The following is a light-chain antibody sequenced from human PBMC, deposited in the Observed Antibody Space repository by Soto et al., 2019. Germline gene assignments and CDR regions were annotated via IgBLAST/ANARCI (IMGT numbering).Light chain of an antibody. Sequence: DIQMTQCPSSVSASVGDRVTITCRASQGIGSWLAWYQQKAGKAPKLLIYAASSLQSGVPSRFSGSGSGTDFTLTISSLQPEDFATYYCQQANSFPPYTFGQGTKLEIK. CDR3: QQANSFPPYT. CDR1: QGIGSW. V-gene: IGKV1D-12*01. J-gene: IGKJ2*01. CDR2: AAS.